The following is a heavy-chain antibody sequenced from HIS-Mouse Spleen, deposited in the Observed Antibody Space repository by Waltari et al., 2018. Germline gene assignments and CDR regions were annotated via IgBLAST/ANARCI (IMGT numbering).Heavy chain of an antibody. CDR1: GGSSSSSSYF. CDR3: AREIPYSSSWYDWYFDL. V-gene: IGHV4-39*07. J-gene: IGHJ2*01. CDR2: IYYSGST. D-gene: IGHD6-13*01. Sequence: QLQLQESGPGLVKPSETLSLTCTVSGGSSSSSSYFWRCSRQPPGKGLEWIGSIYYSGSTYYNPSLKSRVTISVDTSKNQFSLKLSSVTAADTAVYYCAREIPYSSSWYDWYFDLWGRGTLVTVSS.